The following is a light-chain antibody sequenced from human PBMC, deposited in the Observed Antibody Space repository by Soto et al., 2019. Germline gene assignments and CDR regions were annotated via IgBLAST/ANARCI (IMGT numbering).Light chain of an antibody. J-gene: IGKJ1*01. Sequence: EIVMTQSPATLSVFPGERATLSCRASQSVSSYLAWYQHKPGQAPRLLTYGASTRATGIPARFSGSGSGTEFPLTISSLQAEDFVDYYCQQYYKSPRTFGQGTKVEIK. CDR3: QQYYKSPRT. CDR2: GAS. CDR1: QSVSSY. V-gene: IGKV3-15*01.